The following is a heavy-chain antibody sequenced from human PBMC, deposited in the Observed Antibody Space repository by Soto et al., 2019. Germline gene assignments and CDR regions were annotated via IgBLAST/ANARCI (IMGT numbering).Heavy chain of an antibody. J-gene: IGHJ6*02. CDR2: INAVNYNT. D-gene: IGHD3-3*02. CDR1: GYTFTDYA. CDR3: GRDAFDGMAV. Sequence: QVHLVQSGAEVKKPGASVRISCKASGYTFTDYAIHWVRQDPGQTFEWMGWINAVNYNTQYSERFQGIVTLNRDTSANTAYMEVSSLKSADTSVYYCGRDAFDGMAVWGQGTTVTVSS. V-gene: IGHV1-3*01.